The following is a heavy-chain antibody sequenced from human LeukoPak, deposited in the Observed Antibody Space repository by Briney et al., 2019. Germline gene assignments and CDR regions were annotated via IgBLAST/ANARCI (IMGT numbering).Heavy chain of an antibody. CDR1: GFTFSTYS. Sequence: GGSLRLSCAASGFTFSTYSMNWVGQAPGKGLEWVSYISSSSSTIYYADSVKGRFTISRDNAKNSLYLQMNSLRAEDTAVYYCAKGRSAWTSGGDHWGQGTLVTVSS. CDR3: AKGRSAWTSGGDH. V-gene: IGHV3-48*01. J-gene: IGHJ4*02. CDR2: ISSSSSTI. D-gene: IGHD3-3*01.